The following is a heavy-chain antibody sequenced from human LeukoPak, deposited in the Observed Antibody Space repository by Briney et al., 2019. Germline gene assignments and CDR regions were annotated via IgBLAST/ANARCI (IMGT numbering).Heavy chain of an antibody. D-gene: IGHD4-17*01. CDR3: ARTGSTVTMLYPFDH. CDR2: IYYSGST. Sequence: SETLSLTCTVSGGSIRSYYWSWTRQPPGKGLEWIGYIYYSGSTNYNPSLKSRVSISVDTSKNQFSLKLSSVTAADTAVYYCARTGSTVTMLYPFDHWGQGTLVTVSS. V-gene: IGHV4-59*01. CDR1: GGSIRSYY. J-gene: IGHJ4*02.